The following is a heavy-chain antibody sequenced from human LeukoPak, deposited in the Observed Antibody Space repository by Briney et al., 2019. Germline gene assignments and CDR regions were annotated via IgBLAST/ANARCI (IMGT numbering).Heavy chain of an antibody. CDR3: ARGIPAAAPNPIFDY. J-gene: IGHJ4*02. V-gene: IGHV3-66*01. D-gene: IGHD6-13*01. Sequence: QPGGSLRLSCAASGFTVSSNYMSWVRQAPGKGLEWVSVIYSGGSTYYADSVKGRFTISRDNSKNTLYLQMNSLRAEDTAVYYCARGIPAAAPNPIFDYWGQGTLVTVSS. CDR1: GFTVSSNY. CDR2: IYSGGST.